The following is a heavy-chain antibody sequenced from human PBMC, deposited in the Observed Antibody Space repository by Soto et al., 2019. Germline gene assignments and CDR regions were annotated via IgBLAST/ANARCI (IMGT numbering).Heavy chain of an antibody. CDR2: IYYSGST. CDR3: ARDPEGFGSDY. J-gene: IGHJ4*02. CDR1: GGSISSYY. D-gene: IGHD3-10*01. V-gene: IGHV4-59*01. Sequence: SETLSLTCTVSGGSISSYYWSWIRQPPGKGLEWIGYIYYSGSTNYNPSLKSRVTISVDTSKNQFSLKLSSVTAADTAVYYCARDPEGFGSDYWGQGTLVTVSS.